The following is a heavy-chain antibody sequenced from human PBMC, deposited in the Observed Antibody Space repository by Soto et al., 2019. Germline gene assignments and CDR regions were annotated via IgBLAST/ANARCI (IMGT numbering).Heavy chain of an antibody. Sequence: EVQLVESGGGLVKPGGSLRLSCAASGFTFSSYSMNWVCQAPGKGLEWVASISRSNSYIYYADSVKGRFTISRDNAKNSLYLQMNSLRAEDTAVYYCARDGGYSSGWYQFDYWGQGTLVTVSS. CDR3: ARDGGYSSGWYQFDY. D-gene: IGHD6-19*01. CDR2: ISRSNSYI. CDR1: GFTFSSYS. V-gene: IGHV3-21*06. J-gene: IGHJ4*02.